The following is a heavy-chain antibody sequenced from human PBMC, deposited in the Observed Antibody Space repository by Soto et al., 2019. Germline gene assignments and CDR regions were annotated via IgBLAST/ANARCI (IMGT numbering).Heavy chain of an antibody. J-gene: IGHJ3*02. Sequence: SETLSLTCTVSGGPISSSSYYWGWIRQPPGKGLEWIGSIYYSGSTYYNPSLKSRVTISVDTSKNQFSLKLSSVTAADTAVYYCARGIAARPTDAFDIWGQGTMVTVSS. V-gene: IGHV4-39*07. D-gene: IGHD6-6*01. CDR1: GGPISSSSYY. CDR3: ARGIAARPTDAFDI. CDR2: IYYSGST.